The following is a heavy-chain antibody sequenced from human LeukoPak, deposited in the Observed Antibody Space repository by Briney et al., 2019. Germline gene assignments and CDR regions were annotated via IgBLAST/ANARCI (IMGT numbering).Heavy chain of an antibody. V-gene: IGHV1-2*02. D-gene: IGHD3-10*01. CDR2: INPNSGGT. CDR3: ATPLWFGELLYGDHRDY. CDR1: GYTFTGYY. Sequence: ASVKVSCKASGYTFTGYYMHWVRQAPGQGLEWMGWINPNSGGTNYAQKFQGRVTMTEDTSTDTAYMELSSLRSEDTAVYYCATPLWFGELLYGDHRDYWGQGTLVTVSS. J-gene: IGHJ4*02.